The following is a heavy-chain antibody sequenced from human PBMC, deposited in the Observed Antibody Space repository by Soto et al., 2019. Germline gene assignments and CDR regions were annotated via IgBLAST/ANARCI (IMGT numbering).Heavy chain of an antibody. D-gene: IGHD6-19*01. Sequence: QVQLVESGGGVVQPGRSLRLSCAASGFTFSNYGMHWVRQAPGKGLEWVALISYDGSDKYYADSVKGRFTISRDNSKNTLYLQMNSLRAEDAAVYYCAKGSSYRSGWISSTFDYWGQGTLVTVSS. CDR2: ISYDGSDK. J-gene: IGHJ4*02. V-gene: IGHV3-30*18. CDR3: AKGSSYRSGWISSTFDY. CDR1: GFTFSNYG.